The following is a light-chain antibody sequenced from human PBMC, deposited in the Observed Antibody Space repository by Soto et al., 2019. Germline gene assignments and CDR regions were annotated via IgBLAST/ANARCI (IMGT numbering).Light chain of an antibody. Sequence: QSALTQPASVSGSPGQSITISCTGTSSDVGGYNFVSWYQKHPGKAPKFLIYEVTNRPSGVSNRFSGSKSGNTASLTISGLQAEDEADYYCSSYTSSSTLGVFGGGTQLTVL. J-gene: IGLJ3*02. CDR3: SSYTSSSTLGV. V-gene: IGLV2-14*01. CDR2: EVT. CDR1: SSDVGGYNF.